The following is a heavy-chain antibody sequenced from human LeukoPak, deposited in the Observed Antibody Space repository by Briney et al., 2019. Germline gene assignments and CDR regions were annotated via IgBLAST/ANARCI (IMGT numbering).Heavy chain of an antibody. V-gene: IGHV3-23*01. J-gene: IGHJ5*02. D-gene: IGHD2-15*01. CDR3: AKDQKIVVVVAATCFDP. CDR1: GFTFSSYA. Sequence: PGGSLRLSCAASGFTFSSYAMSWVRQAPGKGLEWVSAISGSGGSTHYADSVKGRFTFSRDNSKNTLYLQMNSLRAEDTAVYYCAKDQKIVVVVAATCFDPWGQGTLVTVSS. CDR2: ISGSGGST.